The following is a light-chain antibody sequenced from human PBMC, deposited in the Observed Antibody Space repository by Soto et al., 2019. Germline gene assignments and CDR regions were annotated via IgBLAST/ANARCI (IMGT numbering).Light chain of an antibody. CDR1: PPVHTL. Sequence: IQLTQFPSTVSGSVGDSVTFSCRASPPVHTLLAWYQPKPGGAPKVVIFDASNLGSGVSSRFSGSGFGTEFTLSITSLQTADFATYYCQHYKKFSYSFGQGPKVDIK. J-gene: IGKJ2*03. CDR3: QHYKKFSYS. V-gene: IGKV1-5*01. CDR2: DAS.